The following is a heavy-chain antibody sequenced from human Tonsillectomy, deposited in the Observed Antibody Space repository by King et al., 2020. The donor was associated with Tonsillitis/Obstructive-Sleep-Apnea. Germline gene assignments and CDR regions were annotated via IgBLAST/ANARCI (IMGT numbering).Heavy chain of an antibody. D-gene: IGHD1-26*01. J-gene: IGHJ6*03. CDR2: ISVHNGNT. CDR1: GYIFTNYG. V-gene: IGHV1-18*01. CDR3: AGVGANPPPPYLYYYYYMDV. Sequence: VQLVESGAEVKKPGASVKVSCKASGYIFTNYGISWVRQAPGEGLEWVAWISVHNGNTNHAQKVQGRVTLTTDTSTTTAYMELRSLRSDDTAVYYCAGVGANPPPPYLYYYYYMDVWGKGTTVTVSS.